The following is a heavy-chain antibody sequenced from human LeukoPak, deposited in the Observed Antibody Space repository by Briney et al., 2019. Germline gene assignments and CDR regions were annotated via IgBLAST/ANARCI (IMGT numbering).Heavy chain of an antibody. CDR3: AKGRDFDNFPDAFDI. D-gene: IGHD3-22*01. J-gene: IGHJ3*02. Sequence: GGSLRLSCAASGFTFSSYGMHWVRQAPGKGLEWVSIISNSGGSTYYADSAKGRFTISRDNSKNMLYLQMNSLGAEDTAVYYCAKGRDFDNFPDAFDIWGQGTMVTVSS. V-gene: IGHV3-23*01. CDR1: GFTFSSYG. CDR2: ISNSGGST.